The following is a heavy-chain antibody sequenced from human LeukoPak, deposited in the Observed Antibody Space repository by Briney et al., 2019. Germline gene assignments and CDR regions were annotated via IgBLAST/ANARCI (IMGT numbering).Heavy chain of an antibody. J-gene: IGHJ4*02. D-gene: IGHD3-10*01. V-gene: IGHV1-8*01. CDR1: GYTFTSYD. CDR2: MNPNSGNT. CDR3: ARGIRRITIVRGVMYYFDY. Sequence: ASVKVSCKASGYTFTSYDINWVRQATGQGLEWMGWMNPNSGNTGYAQKFQGRVTMTRNTSISTAYMELSSLRSGDTAVYHCARGIRRITIVRGVMYYFDYWGQGTLVTVSS.